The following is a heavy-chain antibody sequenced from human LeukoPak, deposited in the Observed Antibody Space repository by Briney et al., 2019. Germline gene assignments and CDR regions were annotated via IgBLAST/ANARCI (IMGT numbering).Heavy chain of an antibody. CDR3: ARSIAAAGTDYYYYYMDV. Sequence: SVKVSCKASGYTFTSYGISWVRQAPGQGLEWMGGIIPIFGTANYAQKFQGRVTITADKSTSTAYMELSSLRSEDTAVYYCARSIAAAGTDYYYYYMDVWGKGTTVTVSS. J-gene: IGHJ6*03. V-gene: IGHV1-69*06. CDR2: IIPIFGTA. D-gene: IGHD6-13*01. CDR1: GYTFTSYG.